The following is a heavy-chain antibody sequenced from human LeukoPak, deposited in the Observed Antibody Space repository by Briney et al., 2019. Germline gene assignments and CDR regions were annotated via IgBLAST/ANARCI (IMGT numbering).Heavy chain of an antibody. CDR3: ARSYRRVTYYYMDV. CDR2: IYTSGST. Sequence: SETLSVTCTVSGGSISSGSYYWSWIRQPAGKGLEWIGRIYTSGSTNYNPSLKSRVTISVDTSKNQFSLKLSSVTAADTAVYYCARSYRRVTYYYMDVWGKGTTVTISS. CDR1: GGSISSGSYY. D-gene: IGHD2-21*02. V-gene: IGHV4-61*02. J-gene: IGHJ6*03.